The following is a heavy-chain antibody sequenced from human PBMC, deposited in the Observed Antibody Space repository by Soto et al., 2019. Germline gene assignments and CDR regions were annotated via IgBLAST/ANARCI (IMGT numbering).Heavy chain of an antibody. CDR2: IYYSGST. D-gene: IGHD3-10*01. V-gene: IGHV4-59*08. Sequence: PSETLSLTCVVSGGSLSSYYWSWIRQPPGKGLEWIGYIYYSGSTNYNPSLKSRVTISVDTSKNQFSLKLSSVTAADTAVYYCARAWGGNVFDYWGQGTLVTVSS. CDR1: GGSLSSYY. J-gene: IGHJ4*02. CDR3: ARAWGGNVFDY.